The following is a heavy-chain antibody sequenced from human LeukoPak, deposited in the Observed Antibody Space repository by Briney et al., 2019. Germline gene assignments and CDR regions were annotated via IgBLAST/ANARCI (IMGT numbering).Heavy chain of an antibody. Sequence: ASVKVSCKASGYTFTSYYMHWVRQAPGQGLEWMGIINPSGGGTSYAQKFQGRVTMTRDTSTSTVYMELSSLRSEDTAVYYCARDPTDYYDSSGYYYFPVQGPDAFDIWGQGTMVTVSS. CDR2: INPSGGGT. CDR1: GYTFTSYY. CDR3: ARDPTDYYDSSGYYYFPVQGPDAFDI. J-gene: IGHJ3*02. D-gene: IGHD3-22*01. V-gene: IGHV1-46*01.